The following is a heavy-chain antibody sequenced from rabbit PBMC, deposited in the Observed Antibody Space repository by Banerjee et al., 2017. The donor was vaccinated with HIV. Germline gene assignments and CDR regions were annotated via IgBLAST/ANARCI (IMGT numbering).Heavy chain of an antibody. V-gene: IGHV1S45*01. Sequence: QEQLEESGGDLVKPEGSLTLTCTASGFSFRGYVYMCWVRQAPGKGLEWIACIAAGISSNTYYASWAKGQFTISKTSSTTVTLQMTSLTAADTATYFCARSTSGYDIGDLWGPGTLVTVS. CDR1: GFSFRGYVY. D-gene: IGHD1-1*01. J-gene: IGHJ6*01. CDR3: ARSTSGYDIGDL. CDR2: IAAGISSNT.